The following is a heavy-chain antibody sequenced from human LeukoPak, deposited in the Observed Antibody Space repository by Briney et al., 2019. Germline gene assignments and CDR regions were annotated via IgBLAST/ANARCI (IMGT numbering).Heavy chain of an antibody. CDR1: GFTFSSFA. D-gene: IGHD3-22*01. CDR3: ARGAYYYED. J-gene: IGHJ4*02. V-gene: IGHV3-23*01. Sequence: GGSLRLSCAVSGFTFSSFAMSWVRQAPGKGLEWVSVISDSGGTTFYADSVKGRFTISRDNAKNSLYLQMNSLRAEDTAVYYCARGAYYYEDWGQGTLVTVSS. CDR2: ISDSGGTT.